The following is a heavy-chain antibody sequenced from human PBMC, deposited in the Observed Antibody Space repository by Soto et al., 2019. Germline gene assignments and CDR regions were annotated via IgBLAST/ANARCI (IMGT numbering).Heavy chain of an antibody. V-gene: IGHV4-30-2*01. J-gene: IGHJ4*02. CDR3: ASRRDGYPLEY. Sequence: PSETLSLTCAVSGGSISSGGYSWSWIRQPPGKGLEWIGYIYHSGSTYYNPSLKSRVTISVDRSKNQFSLKLSSVTAADTAVYYCASRRDGYPLEYWGQGTLVTVSS. CDR1: GGSISSGGYS. CDR2: IYHSGST. D-gene: IGHD5-12*01.